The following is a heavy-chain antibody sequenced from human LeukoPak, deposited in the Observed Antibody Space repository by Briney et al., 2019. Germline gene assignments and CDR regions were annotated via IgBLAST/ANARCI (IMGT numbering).Heavy chain of an antibody. D-gene: IGHD2-8*01. CDR2: ISGSGGST. J-gene: IGHJ4*02. V-gene: IGHV3-23*01. CDR3: AKVRRITNGGYFDY. CDR1: GFTFSSYA. Sequence: GGSLRLSCAASGFTFSSYAMSWVRQAPGKGLEWVSAISGSGGSTYYADSVKGRFTVSRDNSKNTLYLQMNSLRAEDTAVYYCAKVRRITNGGYFDYWGQGTLVTVSS.